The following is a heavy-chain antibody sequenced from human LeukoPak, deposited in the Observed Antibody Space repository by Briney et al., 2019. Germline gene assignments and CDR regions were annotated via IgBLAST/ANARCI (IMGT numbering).Heavy chain of an antibody. CDR1: GYTFSTHG. CDR3: ARDTNYIRDY. V-gene: IGHV1-18*01. CDR2: VSPFIGNT. D-gene: IGHD4/OR15-4a*01. Sequence: SVKVSCKASGYTFSTHGISWVRQAPGQGLEWMGWVSPFIGNTPYAQKLQGRVTMTTDTSTSTAYMELRSLRSDDTAVYYCARDTNYIRDYWGQGTLVTVSS. J-gene: IGHJ4*02.